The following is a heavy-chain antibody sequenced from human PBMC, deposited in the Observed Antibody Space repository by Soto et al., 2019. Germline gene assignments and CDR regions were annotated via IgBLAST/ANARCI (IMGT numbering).Heavy chain of an antibody. CDR3: ARVAYYDFWSGYYLGFDY. J-gene: IGHJ4*02. D-gene: IGHD3-3*01. CDR2: TYYRSKWYN. CDR1: GDSFSLNSAA. V-gene: IGHV6-1*01. Sequence: PSQTLSSTCALSGDSFSLNSAAWNWIRQSPSRGLEWLGRTYYRSKWYNDYALSVKSRITNTPDTSKNQFHLQLNSVTPEDTAVYYCARVAYYDFWSGYYLGFDYWGQGTLVTVSS.